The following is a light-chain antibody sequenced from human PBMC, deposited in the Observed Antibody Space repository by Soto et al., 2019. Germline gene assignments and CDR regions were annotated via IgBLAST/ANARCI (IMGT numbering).Light chain of an antibody. J-gene: IGLJ1*01. Sequence: SALTQPPSASGSPGQSVTISCTGTKNDIGVYDFVSWYQHHPGKAPRLIIYEVVQRPSGVPDRFSSSKSGNTASLTVSGLQAADEADYFCKSYAGSNTYVFGSGTKVTV. V-gene: IGLV2-8*01. CDR1: KNDIGVYDF. CDR3: KSYAGSNTYV. CDR2: EVV.